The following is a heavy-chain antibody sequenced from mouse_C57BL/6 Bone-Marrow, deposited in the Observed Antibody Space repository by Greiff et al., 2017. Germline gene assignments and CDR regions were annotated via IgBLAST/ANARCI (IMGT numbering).Heavy chain of an antibody. D-gene: IGHD1-1*01. CDR1: GYTFTSYW. Sequence: VQLQQPGAELVRPGTSVKLSCKASGYTFTSYWMHWVKQRPGQGLEWIGVIDPSDSYTNYNQKFKGKATLTVDTSSSTTYMQLSSLTSEDSAVYYCANPTLDYWGQGTSVTDSS. CDR2: IDPSDSYT. CDR3: ANPTLDY. V-gene: IGHV1-59*01. J-gene: IGHJ4*01.